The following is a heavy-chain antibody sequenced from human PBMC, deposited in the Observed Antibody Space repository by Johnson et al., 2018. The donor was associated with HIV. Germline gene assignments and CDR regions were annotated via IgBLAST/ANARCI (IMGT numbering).Heavy chain of an antibody. CDR1: GFTFSDAW. Sequence: EVQLLESGGGLVQPGGSLRLSCVASGFTFSDAWMNWVRQAPGKGLEWVGRIKSKTEDGTTDYGTPVKGRFTISRDDSKNTLYLQMNSLMTEETAVYYCSTGDIVVVVGAILLPLHDAFDIWGQGTLVTVSS. D-gene: IGHD2-15*01. CDR2: IKSKTEDGTT. V-gene: IGHV3-15*01. J-gene: IGHJ3*02. CDR3: STGDIVVVVGAILLPLHDAFDI.